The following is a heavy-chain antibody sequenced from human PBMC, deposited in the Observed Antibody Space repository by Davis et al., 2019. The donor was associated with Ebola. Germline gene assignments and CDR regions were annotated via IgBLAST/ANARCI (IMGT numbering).Heavy chain of an antibody. V-gene: IGHV1-18*01. J-gene: IGHJ4*02. D-gene: IGHD3-10*01. CDR3: ARGFTLWFGELLYY. CDR2: ISAYNGNT. Sequence: ASVNVSCKASGYTFTSYGISWVRQAPGQGLEWMGWISAYNGNTNYAQKLQGRVTMTTDTSTSTAYMELSSLRSEDTAVYYCARGFTLWFGELLYYWGQGTLVTVSS. CDR1: GYTFTSYG.